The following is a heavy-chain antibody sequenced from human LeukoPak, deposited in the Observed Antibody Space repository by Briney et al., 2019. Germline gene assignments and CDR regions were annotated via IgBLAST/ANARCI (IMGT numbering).Heavy chain of an antibody. CDR1: GGTFSSYA. CDR3: ARDLYGGDYYFDY. D-gene: IGHD2-21*02. CDR2: IIPILGIA. J-gene: IGHJ4*02. Sequence: GASVKVSCKASGGTFSSYAISWVRQAPGQGLEWMGRIIPILGIANYAQKFQGRVTITADKSTSTAYMELSSLRSEDTAVYYCARDLYGGDYYFDYWGQGTLVTVSS. V-gene: IGHV1-69*04.